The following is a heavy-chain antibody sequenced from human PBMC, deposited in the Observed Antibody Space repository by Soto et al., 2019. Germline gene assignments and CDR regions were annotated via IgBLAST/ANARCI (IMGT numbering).Heavy chain of an antibody. J-gene: IGHJ4*02. D-gene: IGHD6-19*01. CDR3: TRQTDAVQWLVVPTDYNFDY. CDR2: IRSKTNSYAT. CDR1: GFTFGGSA. V-gene: IGHV3-73*01. Sequence: GGSLRLSCAASGFTFGGSAMHWVRQASGKGLEWVGHIRSKTNSYATAYAESVKGRFTISRDDSMNTAYLQMSSLKTEDTAVYFCTRQTDAVQWLVVPTDYNFDYWGQGTLVTVSS.